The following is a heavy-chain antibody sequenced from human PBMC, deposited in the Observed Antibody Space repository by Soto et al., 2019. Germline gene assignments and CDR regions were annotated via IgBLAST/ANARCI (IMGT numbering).Heavy chain of an antibody. CDR2: ISGSGGST. Sequence: SGGSLRLSCAASGFTFSSYAMSWVRQAPGKGLEWVSAISGSGGSTYYADSVKGRFTISRDNSKNTLYLQMNSLRAEDTAVYYCAKGVDYDSSGDYYHWGQGTLVTVSS. D-gene: IGHD3-22*01. J-gene: IGHJ5*02. CDR1: GFTFSSYA. CDR3: AKGVDYDSSGDYYH. V-gene: IGHV3-23*01.